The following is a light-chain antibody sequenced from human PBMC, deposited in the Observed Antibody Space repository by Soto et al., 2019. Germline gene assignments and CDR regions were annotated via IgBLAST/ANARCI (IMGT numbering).Light chain of an antibody. CDR3: QQYASYPWT. Sequence: DIQMTQSPSTLSSCVGDIVTISCRASQSISSWLAWYQQKPGKAPKLLIYKASTLKSGVPSRFSGSGSGTEFTLTISSLQPDDFATFYCQQYASYPWTFGRGTKVDIK. J-gene: IGKJ1*01. CDR1: QSISSW. V-gene: IGKV1-5*03. CDR2: KAS.